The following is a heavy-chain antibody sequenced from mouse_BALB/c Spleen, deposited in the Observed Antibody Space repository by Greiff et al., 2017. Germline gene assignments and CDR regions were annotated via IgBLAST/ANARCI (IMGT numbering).Heavy chain of an antibody. D-gene: IGHD1-1*01. CDR3: ARRYYYGSTLYYAMDY. V-gene: IGHV1-14*01. Sequence: EVKLQQSGPELVKPGASVKMSCKASGYTFTSYVMHWVKQKPGQGLEWIGYINPYNDGTKYNEKFKGKATLTSDKSSSTAYMELSSLTSEDSAVYYCARRYYYGSTLYYAMDYWGQGTSVTVSS. CDR1: GYTFTSYV. CDR2: INPYNDGT. J-gene: IGHJ4*01.